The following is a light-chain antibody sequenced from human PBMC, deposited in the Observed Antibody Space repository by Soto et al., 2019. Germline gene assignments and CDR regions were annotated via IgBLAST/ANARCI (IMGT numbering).Light chain of an antibody. J-gene: IGLJ1*01. CDR2: DVS. Sequence: QSALTQPAAVSGSPGQSITISCTGTSSDVGGYNYVSWYQQHPDKAPKLMIYDVSNRPSGVSNRFSGCKSGNTASLTISGLQAEDEADYYCSSYTSSSTRVFGTGTKVTVL. CDR1: SSDVGGYNY. CDR3: SSYTSSSTRV. V-gene: IGLV2-14*01.